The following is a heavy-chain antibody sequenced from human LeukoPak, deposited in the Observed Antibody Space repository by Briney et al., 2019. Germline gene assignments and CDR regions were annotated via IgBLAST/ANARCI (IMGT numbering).Heavy chain of an antibody. V-gene: IGHV3-13*01. Sequence: GGSLRLSCAASGFTFSSYDMPWVRQATGKGLEWVSAIGTAGDTYYPGSVKGRFTISRENAKNSLYLQMNSLRAGDTAVYYCARGMYYYDSSGYPDYWGQGTLVTVSS. CDR3: ARGMYYYDSSGYPDY. D-gene: IGHD3-22*01. CDR1: GFTFSSYD. J-gene: IGHJ4*02. CDR2: IGTAGDT.